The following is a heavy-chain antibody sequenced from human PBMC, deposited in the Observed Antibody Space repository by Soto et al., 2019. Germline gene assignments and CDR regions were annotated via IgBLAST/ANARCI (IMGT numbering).Heavy chain of an antibody. Sequence: QVQLVQSGAEVKKPGSSVKDSCKASGGTFSSYAISWVRQAPGQGLEWMGGIIPIFGTANYAQKFQGRVTITADESTSTAYMELSSLRSEDTAVYYCARDPRNTAMAGYYYYGMDVWGQGTTVTVSS. V-gene: IGHV1-69*01. D-gene: IGHD5-18*01. CDR2: IIPIFGTA. CDR1: GGTFSSYA. CDR3: ARDPRNTAMAGYYYYGMDV. J-gene: IGHJ6*02.